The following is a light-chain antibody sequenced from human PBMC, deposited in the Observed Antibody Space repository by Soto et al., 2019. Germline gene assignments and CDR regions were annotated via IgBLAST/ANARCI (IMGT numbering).Light chain of an antibody. CDR1: SSNIGAGYE. CDR3: QSYDSSLSGYV. CDR2: ENN. Sequence: QSVLTQPPSVSEAPGQRVTISCTGSSSNIGAGYEAHWYQQVPGTAPKLLIYENNNRPSGVADRFSGSKSGTSASLAITGLQDEAEAEYYCQSYDSSLSGYVFGTGTKVTVL. J-gene: IGLJ1*01. V-gene: IGLV1-40*01.